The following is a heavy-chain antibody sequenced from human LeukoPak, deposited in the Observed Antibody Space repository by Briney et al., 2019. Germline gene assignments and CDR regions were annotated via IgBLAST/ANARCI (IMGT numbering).Heavy chain of an antibody. D-gene: IGHD3-16*01. CDR3: ARRLDGGFDY. J-gene: IGHJ4*02. Sequence: SETLSLTCTVSGGSISSSSSYWGWIRQPPGRGLEWVGNIYYSGSAYYNPSLKSRVTISVDTSKNQFSLKLSSVTAADTAVYYCARRLDGGFDYWGQGTLVTVSS. CDR1: GGSISSSSSY. CDR2: IYYSGSA. V-gene: IGHV4-39*01.